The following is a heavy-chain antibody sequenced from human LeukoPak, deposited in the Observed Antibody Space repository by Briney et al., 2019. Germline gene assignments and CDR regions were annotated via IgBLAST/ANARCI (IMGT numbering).Heavy chain of an antibody. Sequence: SETLSLTCTVSGGSISSYYWSWIRQPPGKGLEWIGYIYYSGSTNYNPSLKSRVTISVDTSKNQFSLKLSSVTAADTAAYYCARVLRDPIVVAFDPWGQGTLVTVSS. CDR1: GGSISSYY. D-gene: IGHD3-22*01. J-gene: IGHJ5*02. CDR2: IYYSGST. V-gene: IGHV4-59*01. CDR3: ARVLRDPIVVAFDP.